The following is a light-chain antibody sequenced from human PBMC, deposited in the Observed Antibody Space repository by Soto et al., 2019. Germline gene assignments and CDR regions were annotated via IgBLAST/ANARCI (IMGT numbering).Light chain of an antibody. V-gene: IGKV3-15*01. CDR1: HRIYTN. Sequence: DIVMTQFPATLSVSPGERVTLSCWASHRIYTNLAWYQHTPGQAPRLLISGASTGATGLPSRFSGSGSGTDFTLAIDSLQSEDVAVYYCQQYHHWPVTFCGGTKVDIK. CDR3: QQYHHWPVT. CDR2: GAS. J-gene: IGKJ4*01.